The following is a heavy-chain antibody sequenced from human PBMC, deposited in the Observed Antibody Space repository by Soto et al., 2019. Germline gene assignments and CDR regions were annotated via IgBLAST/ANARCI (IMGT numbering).Heavy chain of an antibody. V-gene: IGHV1-3*01. Sequence: GASVKVSCKASRYTFTSYAMHWVRQAPGQRLEWMGWINAGNGNTKYSQKFQGRVTITRDTSASTAYMELSSLRSEDTAVYYCARDRGDYIGHWFDPWGQGTLVTVSS. CDR2: INAGNGNT. CDR3: ARDRGDYIGHWFDP. CDR1: RYTFTSYA. J-gene: IGHJ5*02. D-gene: IGHD4-17*01.